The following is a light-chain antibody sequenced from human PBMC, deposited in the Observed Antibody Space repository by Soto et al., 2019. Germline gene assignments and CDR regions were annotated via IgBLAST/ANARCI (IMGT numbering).Light chain of an antibody. CDR2: DAS. CDR3: QQRSNWPPWT. V-gene: IGKV3-11*01. J-gene: IGKJ1*01. CDR1: QSIGRN. Sequence: EIMMTQSPATLSVSPGERATLSCRASQSIGRNLAWYQQKPGQAPRLLIYDASNRATGIPARFSGSGSGTDFTLTISSLEPEDFAVYYCQQRSNWPPWTFGQGTKV.